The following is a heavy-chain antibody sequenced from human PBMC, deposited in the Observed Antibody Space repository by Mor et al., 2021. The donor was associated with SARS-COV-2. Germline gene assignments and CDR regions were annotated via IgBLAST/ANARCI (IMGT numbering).Heavy chain of an antibody. D-gene: IGHD2-21*02. CDR3: AKDRSLYCGGDCYPDY. V-gene: IGHV3-23*01. Sequence: QAPGKWLEWVSSISGSSDITYYADSVKGRFTISRDNSKNTLYLQMNSLRAEDTAIYYCAKDRSLYCGGDCYPDYWGQGTLVTVSS. CDR2: ISGSSDIT. J-gene: IGHJ4*02.